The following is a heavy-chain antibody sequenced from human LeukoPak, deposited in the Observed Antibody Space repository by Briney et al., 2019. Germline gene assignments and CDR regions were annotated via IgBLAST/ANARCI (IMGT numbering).Heavy chain of an antibody. CDR2: ISYDGSNK. D-gene: IGHD5-24*01. J-gene: IGHJ4*02. CDR3: ANRAPFDY. Sequence: PGGSLRLSCAASGFTFSSYAMHWVRQAPGKGLERVAVISYDGSNKYYADSVKGRFTISRDNSKNTLYLQMNSLRAEDTAVYYCANRAPFDYWGQGTLVTVSS. CDR1: GFTFSSYA. V-gene: IGHV3-30*01.